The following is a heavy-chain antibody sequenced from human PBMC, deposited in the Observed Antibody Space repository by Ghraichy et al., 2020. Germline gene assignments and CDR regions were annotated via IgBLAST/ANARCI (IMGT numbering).Heavy chain of an antibody. J-gene: IGHJ4*02. CDR2: ISYDGSHK. CDR1: GFSFNTYE. D-gene: IGHD1-26*01. CDR3: ARFFSGSSGAGFDL. Sequence: GGSLRLSCAASGFSFNTYEMHWVRQAPGKGLEWVTVISYDGSHKFYADSVKDRFTISRDNSKNTLYVEMNNLRGEDTGVYYCARFFSGSSGAGFDLWGQGTLGTVSS. V-gene: IGHV3-30*03.